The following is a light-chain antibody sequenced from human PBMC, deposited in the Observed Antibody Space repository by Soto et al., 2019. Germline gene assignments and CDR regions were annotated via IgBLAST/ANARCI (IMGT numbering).Light chain of an antibody. CDR3: CSYAGSSTHVV. Sequence: QSALTQPASVSGSPGQSITISCTGTSSDVGSYNLVSWYQQHPGKAPKLMIYEGSKRPSGVPNRFSGSKSGNTASLTISGLQAEDEADYCCCSYAGSSTHVVFGGGTKVTVL. CDR1: SSDVGSYNL. CDR2: EGS. V-gene: IGLV2-23*01. J-gene: IGLJ2*01.